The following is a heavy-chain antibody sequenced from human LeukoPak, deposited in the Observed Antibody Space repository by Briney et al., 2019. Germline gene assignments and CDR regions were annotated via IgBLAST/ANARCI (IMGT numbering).Heavy chain of an antibody. CDR2: INPSGGGT. J-gene: IGHJ5*02. CDR1: GYTFTSYY. D-gene: IGHD3-22*01. CDR3: ARDRVGVHDSSGYWFDP. V-gene: IGHV1-46*01. Sequence: ASVKASCKASGYTFTSYYMHWVRQAPGQGLEWMGIINPSGGGTSYAQKFQGRVTMTRDTSTSTVYMELSSLRSEDTAVYYCARDRVGVHDSSGYWFDPWGQGTLVTVSS.